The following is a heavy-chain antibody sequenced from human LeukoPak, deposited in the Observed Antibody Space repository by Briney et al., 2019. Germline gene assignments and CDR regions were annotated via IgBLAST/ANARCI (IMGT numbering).Heavy chain of an antibody. D-gene: IGHD2-2*01. J-gene: IGHJ4*02. Sequence: SETLSLTCIVSGGSIGSYYWSWIRQPPGKGLEWIGYMYYGGSTNYNPSLKSRVSISVDTSKNQFSLKVTSVTSADTAAYYCARRDCAYTSCPIDYWGPGTLVTVSS. CDR1: GGSIGSYY. V-gene: IGHV4-59*08. CDR2: MYYGGST. CDR3: ARRDCAYTSCPIDY.